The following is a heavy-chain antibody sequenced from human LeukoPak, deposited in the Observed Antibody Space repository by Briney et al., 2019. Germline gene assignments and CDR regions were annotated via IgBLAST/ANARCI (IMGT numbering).Heavy chain of an antibody. D-gene: IGHD3-16*01. CDR3: ARRRGSYFDY. CDR2: IYYSGST. J-gene: IGHJ4*02. V-gene: IGHV4-31*03. Sequence: SETLSLTCTVSGGSISSGGYYWGWIRQHPGKGLEWIGYIYYSGSTYYNPSLKSRVTISVDTSKNQFSLKLSSVTAADTAVYYCARRRGSYFDYWGQATLVTVSS. CDR1: GGSISSGGYY.